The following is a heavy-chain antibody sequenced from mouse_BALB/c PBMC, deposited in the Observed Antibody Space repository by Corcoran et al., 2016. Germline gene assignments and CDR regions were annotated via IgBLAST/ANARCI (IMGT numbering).Heavy chain of an antibody. V-gene: IGHV1S136*01. CDR1: GYTFTSYV. CDR3: AREGSRGYFDV. J-gene: IGHJ1*01. CDR2: INPYNDGT. Sequence: EVQLQQSGPELVKPGASVKMSCKASGYTFTSYVMHWVKQTPGQGLEWIGYINPYNDGTKYNEKFKGKATLTSDKSASTAYMELSSLTSEDSAVYYCAREGSRGYFDVWGAGTTVTVTS.